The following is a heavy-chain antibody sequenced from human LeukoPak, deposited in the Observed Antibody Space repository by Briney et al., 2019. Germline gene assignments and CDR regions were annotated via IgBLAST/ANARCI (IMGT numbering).Heavy chain of an antibody. D-gene: IGHD5-18*01. CDR2: ISAYNGNT. CDR3: ARHGGYSYGLYYYYYYMDV. V-gene: IGHV1-18*01. CDR1: GYTFTSYG. J-gene: IGHJ6*03. Sequence: ASVKVSCKASGYTFTSYGISWVRQAPGQGLEWMGWISAYNGNTNYAQKLQGRVTMTTDTPTSTAYMELRSLRSDDTAVYYCARHGGYSYGLYYYYYYMDVWGKGTTVTVSS.